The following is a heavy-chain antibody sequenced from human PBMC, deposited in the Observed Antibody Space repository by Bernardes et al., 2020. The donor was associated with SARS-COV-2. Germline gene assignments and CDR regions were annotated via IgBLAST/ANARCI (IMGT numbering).Heavy chain of an antibody. Sequence: SETLSLTCAVYGGSFRGSYWSWIRQPPGPGLEWIGELNHSGRTNYNPSLKSRVTISVDTSKNQFSLKLSSVTAADTAVYYCARMPLKNRKKYIVVVPAAMRGGWFDPWGQGTLVTVYS. CDR1: GGSFRGSY. V-gene: IGHV4-34*01. CDR2: LNHSGRT. D-gene: IGHD2-2*01. CDR3: ARMPLKNRKKYIVVVPAAMRGGWFDP. J-gene: IGHJ5*02.